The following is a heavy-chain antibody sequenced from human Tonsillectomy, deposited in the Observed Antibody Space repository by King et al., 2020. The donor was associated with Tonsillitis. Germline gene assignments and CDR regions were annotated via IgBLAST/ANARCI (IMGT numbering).Heavy chain of an antibody. CDR2: IWFYGNNK. D-gene: IGHD5-12*01. V-gene: IGHV3-33*08. CDR3: ARGGVGYSGYDGAFDI. Sequence: VQLVESGGGVVQPGRSLRLSCTASAFDFSSFAMHWVRQAPGKGLEWLAIIWFYGNNKYYADFVKGRFTISRDNSKSTLYLQMNSLRAEDTAVYYCARGGVGYSGYDGAFDIWGQGTMVTVSS. CDR1: AFDFSSFA. J-gene: IGHJ3*02.